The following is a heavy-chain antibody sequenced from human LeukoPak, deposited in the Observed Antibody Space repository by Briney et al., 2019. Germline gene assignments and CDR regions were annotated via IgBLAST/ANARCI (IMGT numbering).Heavy chain of an antibody. J-gene: IGHJ4*02. CDR1: GFTFSGSA. Sequence: PGGSLRLSCAASGFTFSGSAMHWVRQASGKGLEWVGRIRSKANSYATAYAASVKGRFTISRDDSKNTAYLQMNSLKTEDTAVYYCTSPSIAARRGYWGQGNLVTVSS. CDR3: TSPSIAARRGY. V-gene: IGHV3-73*01. CDR2: IRSKANSYAT. D-gene: IGHD6-6*01.